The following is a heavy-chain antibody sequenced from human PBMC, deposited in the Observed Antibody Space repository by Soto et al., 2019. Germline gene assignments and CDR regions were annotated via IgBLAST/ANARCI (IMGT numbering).Heavy chain of an antibody. V-gene: IGHV4-31*02. CDR2: IYYTGRT. D-gene: IGHD2-2*01. CDR3: ARDVTSNHNCFVL. J-gene: IGHJ5*02. Sequence: QVQLQESGPGLVKPSQTLSLTCTVSGGSLKSGGYYWSWIRQHPGRGLEWIGYIYYTGRTYYNPSLERRVTLSVDTSKTQVSLKLRSVTAADTAVYYFARDVTSNHNCFVLWGHRTLVSVSS. CDR1: GGSLKSGGYY.